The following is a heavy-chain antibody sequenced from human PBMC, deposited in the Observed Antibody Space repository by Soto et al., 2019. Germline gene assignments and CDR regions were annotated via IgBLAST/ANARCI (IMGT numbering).Heavy chain of an antibody. V-gene: IGHV1-69*12. J-gene: IGHJ6*02. CDR3: ASHGGRTPEGRYYYGMEV. CDR2: IIPIFGTA. Sequence: QVQLVQSGAEVKKPGSSVKVSCKASGGTFSSYAISWVRQAPGQGLEWMGGIIPIFGTADYAQKFQGRVTITADESTSTAYMELSTLRSEDTDVYYCASHGGRTPEGRYYYGMEVWGQGTTVTVSS. CDR1: GGTFSSYA. D-gene: IGHD2-15*01.